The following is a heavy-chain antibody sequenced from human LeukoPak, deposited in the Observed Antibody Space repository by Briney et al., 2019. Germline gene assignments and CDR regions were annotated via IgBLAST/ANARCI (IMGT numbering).Heavy chain of an antibody. CDR3: AMVAATSYYYYYMDV. J-gene: IGHJ6*03. D-gene: IGHD2-15*01. Sequence: PSETLSLTCTVSGGSISSGSYYWSWIRQPAGKGLEWIGRIYTSGSTNYNPSLKSRVAISVDTSKNQFSLKLSSVTAADTAVYYCAMVAATSYYYYYMDVWGKGTTVTISS. CDR1: GGSISSGSYY. V-gene: IGHV4-61*02. CDR2: IYTSGST.